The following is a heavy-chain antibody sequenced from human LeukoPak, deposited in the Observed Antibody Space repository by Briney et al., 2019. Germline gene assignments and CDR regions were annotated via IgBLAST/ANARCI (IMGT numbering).Heavy chain of an antibody. V-gene: IGHV3-48*04. CDR3: ARMRWEVLGYYYGMDV. J-gene: IGHJ6*02. CDR2: ISSSANTI. D-gene: IGHD1-26*01. CDR1: GATFSSYG. Sequence: PGGSLRLSCAASGATFSSYGMNWVRQAPGKGLEWVSYISSSANTIYYGDSVKGRFTISRDNAENSLYLQMDSLRAEDAAVYYCARMRWEVLGYYYGMDVWGQGTTVTVSS.